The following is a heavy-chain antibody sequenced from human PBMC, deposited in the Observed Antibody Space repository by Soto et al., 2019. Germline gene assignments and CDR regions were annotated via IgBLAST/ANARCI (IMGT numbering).Heavy chain of an antibody. CDR3: AKGVGSSGGSTTTWDY. V-gene: IGHV3-23*01. CDR1: GFTFSSHA. Sequence: VPVLESGGGLVQPGGSLRLSCAASGFTFSSHAMSWVRQAPGKGLEWVSAISGSGGGTFYADSVKGRFTISRDNSKNTLYLQMNSLRAEDTAVYYCAKGVGSSGGSTTTWDYWGQGTLVTVSS. D-gene: IGHD2-15*01. J-gene: IGHJ4*02. CDR2: ISGSGGGT.